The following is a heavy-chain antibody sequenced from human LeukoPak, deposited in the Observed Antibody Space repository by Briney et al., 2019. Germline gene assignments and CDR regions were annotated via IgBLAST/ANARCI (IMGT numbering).Heavy chain of an antibody. V-gene: IGHV4-34*01. CDR1: GGSFSGYY. CDR2: INHSGST. D-gene: IGHD3-10*01. CDR3: ARGLLPYGSGSYLLDY. J-gene: IGHJ4*02. Sequence: PSETLSLTCAAYGGSFSGYYWSWIRQPPGKGLEWIGEINHSGSTNYNPSLKSRVTISVDTSKNQFSLKLSSVTAADTAVYYCARGLLPYGSGSYLLDYWGQGTLVTVSS.